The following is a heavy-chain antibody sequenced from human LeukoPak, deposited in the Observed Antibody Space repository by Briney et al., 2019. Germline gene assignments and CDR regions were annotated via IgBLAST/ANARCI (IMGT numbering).Heavy chain of an antibody. CDR2: IGTAGDT. CDR1: GFTFSSYD. CDR3: ARAGPADAFDV. V-gene: IGHV3-13*01. J-gene: IGHJ3*01. Sequence: GGSLRLSCAASGFTFSSYDMHWVRQGTGKGMEWVSAIGTAGDTYYPGSVKGRFSISRENAKNSLYLQMNSLRAGDTAVYYCARAGPADAFDVWGQGTMVTASS.